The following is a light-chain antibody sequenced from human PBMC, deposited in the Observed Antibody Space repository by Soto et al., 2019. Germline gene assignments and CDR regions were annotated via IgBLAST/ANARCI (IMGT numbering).Light chain of an antibody. J-gene: IGKJ1*01. V-gene: IGKV3-20*01. CDR2: GAS. CDR1: QSVSSSY. Sequence: EIVLTQSPGTLSLSPGERATLSCRASQSVSSSYFAWYQQKPGQAPRPLIYGASSRAIGIPDRFSSSGSGKEFTLAISRRAPEDFAVYYCQQFGSSPWTFGQGNKVEIK. CDR3: QQFGSSPWT.